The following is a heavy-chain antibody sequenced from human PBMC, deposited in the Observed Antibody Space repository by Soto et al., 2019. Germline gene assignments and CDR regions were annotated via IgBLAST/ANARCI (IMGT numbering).Heavy chain of an antibody. CDR1: GGSISSYY. Sequence: QVQLQESGPGLVKPSETLSLTCTVSGGSISSYYWSWIRQPPGKGLEWIGYIYYSGSTNYNPALTRRVHIPVDPSKNQFSLKLSSVPAADTAVYYCARDTSSGWPDYWGQGTLVTVSS. J-gene: IGHJ4*02. CDR3: ARDTSSGWPDY. V-gene: IGHV4-59*01. D-gene: IGHD6-19*01. CDR2: IYYSGST.